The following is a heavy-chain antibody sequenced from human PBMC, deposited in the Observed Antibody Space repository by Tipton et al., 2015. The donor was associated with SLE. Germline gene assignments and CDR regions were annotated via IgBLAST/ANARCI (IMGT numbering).Heavy chain of an antibody. CDR1: GGSISSYY. J-gene: IGHJ3*02. Sequence: TLSLTCTVSGGSISSYYWSWIRQPPGKGLEWIGYIYYSGSTSYNPSLKSRVTISVDTSKNQFSLKLSSVTAADTAVYYCARDNKAAAGRGAFDIWGQGTMVTVSS. D-gene: IGHD6-13*01. V-gene: IGHV4-59*01. CDR3: ARDNKAAAGRGAFDI. CDR2: IYYSGST.